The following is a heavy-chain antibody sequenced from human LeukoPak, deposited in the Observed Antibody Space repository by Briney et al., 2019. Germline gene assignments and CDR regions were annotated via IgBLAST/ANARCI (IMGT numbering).Heavy chain of an antibody. Sequence: PGRSLRLSCAASGFTFSSYGMHWVRQAPGKGLEWVAVISYDGSNKYYADSVKGRFTISRDNSKNTLYLQMNSLRAEDTAVYYCAKSAGIAVAGTDYWGQGTLVTVSS. CDR1: GFTFSSYG. J-gene: IGHJ4*02. CDR3: AKSAGIAVAGTDY. CDR2: ISYDGSNK. V-gene: IGHV3-30*18. D-gene: IGHD6-19*01.